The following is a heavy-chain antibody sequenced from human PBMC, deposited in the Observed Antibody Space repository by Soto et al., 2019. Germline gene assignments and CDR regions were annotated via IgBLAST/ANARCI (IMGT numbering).Heavy chain of an antibody. D-gene: IGHD3-10*01. CDR1: GFTFSTYW. CDR3: ATMASGGN. Sequence: EVQLVESGGGLVQPGGSLRLSCAASGFTFSTYWMHWVRQAPGKGLMWVSRINTDGSITTYADPVKGRFTISRDNAKNTVDLQMNSLRDEDTAVYYCATMASGGNWGQGTLVTVSS. J-gene: IGHJ4*02. V-gene: IGHV3-74*01. CDR2: INTDGSIT.